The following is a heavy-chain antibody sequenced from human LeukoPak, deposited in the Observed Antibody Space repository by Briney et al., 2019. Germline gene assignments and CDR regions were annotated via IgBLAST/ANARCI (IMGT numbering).Heavy chain of an antibody. CDR3: ASVTIFGVVIQGDAFDI. J-gene: IGHJ3*02. CDR2: IIPIVGTA. D-gene: IGHD3-3*01. Sequence: SVKVSCKASGGTFSSYAISWVRQAPGQGLEWMGGIIPIVGTANYAQKFQGRVTITADESTSTAYMELSSLRSEDTAVYYCASVTIFGVVIQGDAFDIWGQGTMVTVSS. CDR1: GGTFSSYA. V-gene: IGHV1-69*13.